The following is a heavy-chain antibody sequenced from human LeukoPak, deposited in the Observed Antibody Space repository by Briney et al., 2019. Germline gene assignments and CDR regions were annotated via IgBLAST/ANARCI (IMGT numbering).Heavy chain of an antibody. CDR1: GFTFSNYT. V-gene: IGHV3-21*01. CDR3: ARGGPNTYYDILTGYDYFYYYDMDV. CDR2: ITSSSYI. D-gene: IGHD3-9*01. J-gene: IGHJ6*02. Sequence: GGSLRLSCAASGFTFSNYTMNWVRQAPGKGLEWVSSITSSSYIYYADSLKGRFTISRDNANNSLYLQMNSLRAEDTALYYCARGGPNTYYDILTGYDYFYYYDMDVWGQGTTVTVSS.